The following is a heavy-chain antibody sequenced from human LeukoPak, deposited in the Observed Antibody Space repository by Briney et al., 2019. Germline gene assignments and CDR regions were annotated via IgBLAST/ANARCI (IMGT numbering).Heavy chain of an antibody. CDR3: ARIWGGYSDAYGFDAFDI. D-gene: IGHD5-18*01. J-gene: IGHJ3*02. Sequence: SETLSLTCTVSGGSISSYYWSWIRQPPGKGLEWIGYIYYSGSTNYNPSLKSRVTISVDTSKNQFSLKLSSVTAADTAVYYCARIWGGYSDAYGFDAFDIWGQGTMVTVSS. CDR2: IYYSGST. V-gene: IGHV4-59*08. CDR1: GGSISSYY.